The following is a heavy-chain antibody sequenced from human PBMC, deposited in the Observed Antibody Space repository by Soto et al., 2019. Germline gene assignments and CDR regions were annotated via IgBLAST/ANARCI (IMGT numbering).Heavy chain of an antibody. J-gene: IGHJ6*03. CDR2: IHHSGSI. CDR1: GGSISSDYYH. CDR3: ARPTVPAAAGGYYYYMDV. D-gene: IGHD2-2*01. V-gene: IGHV4-30-4*08. Sequence: SETLSLTCTVSGGSISSDYYHWTWIRQSPGKGLEWIGYIHHSGSILYNPSLKSRVTISVDTSKNQFSLKLSSVTAADTAVYYCARPTVPAAAGGYYYYMDVWGKGTTVTVSS.